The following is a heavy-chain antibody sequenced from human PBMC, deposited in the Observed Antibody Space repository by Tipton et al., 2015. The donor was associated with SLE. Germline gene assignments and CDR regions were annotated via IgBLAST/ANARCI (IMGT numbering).Heavy chain of an antibody. CDR2: ISADGIKT. J-gene: IGHJ4*02. CDR3: AQDLWDIPLTGH. V-gene: IGHV3-23*01. Sequence: GSLRLSCVASGFTFNTYDMSWVRQAPGKGLEWVSGISADGIKTYHADSVKGRSSISRDFLKNTLFLQLHNLRAEDTAVYYCAQDLWDIPLTGHWGQGVQVTVSS. CDR1: GFTFNTYD. D-gene: IGHD1-26*01.